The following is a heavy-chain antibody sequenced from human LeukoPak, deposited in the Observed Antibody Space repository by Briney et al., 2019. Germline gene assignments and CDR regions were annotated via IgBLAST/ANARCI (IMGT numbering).Heavy chain of an antibody. Sequence: QPGGSLRLSCAASGFTFSSYWISWVRQAPGKGLEWVANIKQDGSEKYYVDSVKGRFTISRDNAKNSLYLQMNSLRAEDTAVYYCARGQVAAAGNWGQGTLVTVSS. CDR3: ARGQVAAAGN. CDR1: GFTFSSYW. V-gene: IGHV3-7*01. D-gene: IGHD6-13*01. CDR2: IKQDGSEK. J-gene: IGHJ4*02.